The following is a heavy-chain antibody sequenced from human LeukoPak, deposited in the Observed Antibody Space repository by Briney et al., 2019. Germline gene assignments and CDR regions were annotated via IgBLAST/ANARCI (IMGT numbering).Heavy chain of an antibody. D-gene: IGHD3-9*01. V-gene: IGHV3-21*01. Sequence: GGSLPLSCPASGFPFSSYSMNWVHQAPGKGLEWVSSITSISSYIYYADSVKGRFTISRDNAKSSLCLQMNSLRGEDTAVYYCAREDYDMLTGNSWFYPWGKGNLVTVSS. CDR2: ITSISSYI. CDR3: AREDYDMLTGNSWFYP. CDR1: GFPFSSYS. J-gene: IGHJ5*02.